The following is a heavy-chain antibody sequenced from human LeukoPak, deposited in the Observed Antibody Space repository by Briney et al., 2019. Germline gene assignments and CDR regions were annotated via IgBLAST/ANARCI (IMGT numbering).Heavy chain of an antibody. Sequence: GGSLRLSCAASGLTFSRYNMNWVRQAPGKGLEWVSSIGTSSNNIYYTDSEKGRFTISRDNAKNSLYLQVDSLRVEDTAVYFCASGTVGNYALDYWGQGTLVTVSS. J-gene: IGHJ4*02. D-gene: IGHD1-7*01. CDR1: GLTFSRYN. CDR3: ASGTVGNYALDY. V-gene: IGHV3-21*01. CDR2: IGTSSNNI.